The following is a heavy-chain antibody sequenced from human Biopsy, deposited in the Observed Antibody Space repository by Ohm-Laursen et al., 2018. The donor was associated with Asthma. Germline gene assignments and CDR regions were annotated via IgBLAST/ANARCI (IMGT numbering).Heavy chain of an antibody. CDR3: ARVPHYDILTGFTLRYYYGMDV. J-gene: IGHJ6*02. V-gene: IGHV4-31*11. Sequence: TLSLTCAVSGGSISSGGYSWSWIRQHPGKGLEWIGDIYYSGSTYYNPSLKSRVTISVDTSKNQFSLKLSSVTAADTAVYYCARVPHYDILTGFTLRYYYGMDVWGQGTTVTVSS. CDR2: IYYSGST. D-gene: IGHD3-9*01. CDR1: GGSISSGGYS.